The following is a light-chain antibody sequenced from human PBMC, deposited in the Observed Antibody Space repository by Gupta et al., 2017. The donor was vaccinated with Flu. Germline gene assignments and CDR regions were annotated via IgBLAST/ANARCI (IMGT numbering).Light chain of an antibody. CDR3: QQRSCLPMYT. Sequence: EIVLTQSPATLSLSPGDRAILSCRASQSITIYLAWYQQKPGQPPRLLMFDASKRAAGIPDRFSGSGYGTDFTLTISTLEPEDFAVYYCQQRSCLPMYTFGQGTKLE. CDR1: QSITIY. V-gene: IGKV3-11*01. CDR2: DAS. J-gene: IGKJ2*01.